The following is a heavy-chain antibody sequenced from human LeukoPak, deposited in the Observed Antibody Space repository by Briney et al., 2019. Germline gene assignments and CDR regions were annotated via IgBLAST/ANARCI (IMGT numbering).Heavy chain of an antibody. CDR2: ISGSGGST. Sequence: TGGSLRLSCAASGFTFSSYAMSWVRQAPGKGLEWVSAISGSGGSTYYADSVKGGFTISRDNSKNTLYLQMNRLRAEATAVYYCAKAEIAVAGTWSDYFDYWGQGTLVTVSS. CDR1: GFTFSSYA. CDR3: AKAEIAVAGTWSDYFDY. D-gene: IGHD6-19*01. J-gene: IGHJ4*02. V-gene: IGHV3-23*01.